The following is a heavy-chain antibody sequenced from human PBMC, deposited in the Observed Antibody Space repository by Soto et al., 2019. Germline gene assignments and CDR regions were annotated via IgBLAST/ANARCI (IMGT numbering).Heavy chain of an antibody. CDR1: GGSISSYY. V-gene: IGHV4-4*07. CDR3: ARTALGGGY. CDR2: IYASGTT. J-gene: IGHJ4*02. Sequence: SDTLCLTCTVSGGSISSYYWSWIRQPAGKGLEYIGRIYASGTTNYNPSLKSRVTMSVDAFENQVSLRLSSVTAADTAVYYCARTALGGGYWGQGPLVTVFS. D-gene: IGHD3-10*01.